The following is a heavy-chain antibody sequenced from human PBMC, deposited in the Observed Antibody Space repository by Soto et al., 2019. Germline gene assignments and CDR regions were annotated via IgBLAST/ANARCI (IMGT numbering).Heavy chain of an antibody. V-gene: IGHV3-33*01. J-gene: IGHJ5*02. Sequence: GGSLRLSCAASGFTFSSYGMHWVRQAPGKGLEWVAVIWYDGSNKYYADSVKGRFTVSRDNAKNSLYLQMNSLRAEDTAVYYCTRDSAGTTESVRFDPWGRGTLVTVSS. CDR1: GFTFSSYG. D-gene: IGHD1-1*01. CDR2: IWYDGSNK. CDR3: TRDSAGTTESVRFDP.